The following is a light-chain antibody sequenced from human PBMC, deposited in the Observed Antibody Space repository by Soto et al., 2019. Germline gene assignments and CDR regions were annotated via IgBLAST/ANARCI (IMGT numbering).Light chain of an antibody. Sequence: QSALTQPASVSGSPGQSVTISCTGTNTNIGTYQAISWYQQHPGKAPKLIFYEVSQRPSGVSDRFSGSKSGNTASLTISGLQAEDEADYHCCSYASSSTYVFGTGTKLTVL. V-gene: IGLV2-23*02. CDR1: NTNIGTYQA. CDR3: CSYASSSTYV. J-gene: IGLJ1*01. CDR2: EVS.